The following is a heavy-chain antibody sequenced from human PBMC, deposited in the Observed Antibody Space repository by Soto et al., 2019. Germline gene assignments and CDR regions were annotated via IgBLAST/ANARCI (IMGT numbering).Heavy chain of an antibody. CDR3: AREGPSLF. V-gene: IGHV3-74*01. J-gene: IGHJ4*02. CDR1: GFTFSSYW. CDR2: VKSDGGYT. Sequence: VQLVESGGGLVQPGGSLRLSCAASGFTFSSYWMHWVRQAPGKGLVWVARVKSDGGYTAYADSVKGRFSISRDNAKNMLYLQMNSLRVDDTAVYYCAREGPSLFWGQGTPVTVSS.